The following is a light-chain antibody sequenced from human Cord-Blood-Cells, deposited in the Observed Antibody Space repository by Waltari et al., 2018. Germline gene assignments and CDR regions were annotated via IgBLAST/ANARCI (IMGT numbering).Light chain of an antibody. J-gene: IGLJ1*01. V-gene: IGLV2-23*03. Sequence: QSALTQPASASGSPRQSITISCTGPSSDVRSYNLVSWYQQHPGKAPKLMIYEGSKRPSGVSNRFSGSKSGNTASLTISGLQAEDEADYYCCSYAGSSTFVVFGTGTKVTVL. CDR3: CSYAGSSTFVV. CDR1: SSDVRSYNL. CDR2: EGS.